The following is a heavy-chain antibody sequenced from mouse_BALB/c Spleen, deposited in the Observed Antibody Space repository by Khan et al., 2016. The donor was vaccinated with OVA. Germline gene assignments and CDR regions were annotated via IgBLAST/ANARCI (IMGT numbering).Heavy chain of an antibody. V-gene: IGHV14-3*02. Sequence: EVQLQQPRAELVKSGATVKLSFTASCLNIKDTYMHWLKQCPEPGLECVGRIDPPNGNTQYDPKFPGKAYIPAVSSSNTAYLQLSSLTDEDTAVDDCAKMARKWGQGTTRTGPS. CDR2: IDPPNGNT. J-gene: IGHJ2*01. CDR1: CLNIKDTY. CDR3: AKMARK.